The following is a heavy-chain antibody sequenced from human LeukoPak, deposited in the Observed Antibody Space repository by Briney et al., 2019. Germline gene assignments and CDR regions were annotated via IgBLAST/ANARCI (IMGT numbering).Heavy chain of an antibody. CDR3: ARSREYYDILTGINWFDP. V-gene: IGHV5-51*01. CDR1: GYSFTSYW. J-gene: IGHJ5*02. CDR2: IYPGDSDT. Sequence: GESLKISCKGSGYSFTSYWSGWVRQMPGKGLEWMGIIYPGDSDTRYSPSFQGQVTISADKSISTAYLQWSSLKASDTAMYYCARSREYYDILTGINWFDPWGQGTLVTVSS. D-gene: IGHD3-9*01.